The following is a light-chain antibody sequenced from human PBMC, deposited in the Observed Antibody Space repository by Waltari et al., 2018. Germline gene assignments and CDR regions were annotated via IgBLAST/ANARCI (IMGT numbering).Light chain of an antibody. CDR3: LQLNTYPLA. CDR2: DAS. CDR1: KGISSY. V-gene: IGKV1-9*01. Sequence: DIKLTQSPPFLSAAVGDRVTISCRASKGISSYLAWYQQKPGKAPKLLINDASTLQSGVPSSFSGSGSGTEFTLTISSLQPEDFATYYCLQLNTYPLAFGGGTKVESK. J-gene: IGKJ4*01.